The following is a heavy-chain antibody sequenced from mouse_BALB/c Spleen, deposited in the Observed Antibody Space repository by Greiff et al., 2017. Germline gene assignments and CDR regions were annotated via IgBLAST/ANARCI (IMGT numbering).Heavy chain of an antibody. J-gene: IGHJ4*01. Sequence: AQLQQSGAELVRPGTSVKVSCKASGYAFTNYLIEWVKQRPGQGLEWIGVINPGSGGTNYNEKFKGKATLTADKSSSTAYMQLSSLTSDDSAVYFCAREGDYDGYAMDYWGQGTSVTVSS. D-gene: IGHD2-4*01. CDR1: GYAFTNYL. CDR2: INPGSGGT. CDR3: AREGDYDGYAMDY. V-gene: IGHV1-54*01.